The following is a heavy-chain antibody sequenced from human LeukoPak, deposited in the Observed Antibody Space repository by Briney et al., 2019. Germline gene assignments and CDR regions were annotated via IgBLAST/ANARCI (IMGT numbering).Heavy chain of an antibody. CDR1: GYAFSVYG. CDR3: ARGRPAFDY. V-gene: IGHV1-69*13. J-gene: IGHJ4*02. CDR2: IIPIFGTA. Sequence: SVKVSCKASGYAFSVYGISWVRQAPGQGLEWMGGIIPIFGTANYAQKFQGRVTITADESTSTAYMELSSLRSEDTAVYYCARGRPAFDYWGQGTLVTVSS. D-gene: IGHD2-2*01.